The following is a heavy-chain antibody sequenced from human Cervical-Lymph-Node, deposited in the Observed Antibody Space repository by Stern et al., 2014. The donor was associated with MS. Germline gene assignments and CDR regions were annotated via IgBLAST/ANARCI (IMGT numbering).Heavy chain of an antibody. V-gene: IGHV3-33*01. CDR3: ARGNPYGADPIGFDY. J-gene: IGHJ4*02. D-gene: IGHD4-17*01. CDR1: RFPFSNFG. CDR2: IWYDGTTK. Sequence: QVQLVQSGGGVVQPGRSLRLSCAASRFPFSNFGMHWVRQAPGKGLERVALIWYDGTTKSYADYVRGRFAVSRDNSKNTLYLQMNSLRAEDTAVYYCARGNPYGADPIGFDYWGQGTLVTVSS.